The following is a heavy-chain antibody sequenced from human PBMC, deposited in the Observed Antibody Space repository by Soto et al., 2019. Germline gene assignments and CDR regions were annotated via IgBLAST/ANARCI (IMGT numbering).Heavy chain of an antibody. CDR1: GFTFSNAW. CDR3: TTDDGDYPFCDY. J-gene: IGHJ4*02. CDR2: IKSKTDGGTT. Sequence: EVQLVESGGGLVKPGGSLRLSCAASGFTFSNAWMSWVRQAPGKGLEWVGRIKSKTDGGTTDYAAPVKGRFTISRDDSKNTLYLQMNSLKTEDTAVYYCTTDDGDYPFCDYWGQGTLVTVSS. V-gene: IGHV3-15*01. D-gene: IGHD4-17*01.